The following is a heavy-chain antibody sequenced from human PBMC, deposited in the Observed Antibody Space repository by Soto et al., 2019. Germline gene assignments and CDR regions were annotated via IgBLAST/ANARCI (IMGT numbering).Heavy chain of an antibody. CDR3: ARSNRVDEGAFDI. CDR2: IYYSVST. D-gene: IGHD2-15*01. V-gene: IGHV4-30-4*02. J-gene: IGHJ3*02. Sequence: SETLSLTCTVSGGSISSGDYYWSWIRQPPGKCLEWIGYIYYSVSTYYNPSLKSRVTISVDTSKNQFSLKLSSVTAADTAVYYCARSNRVDEGAFDIWGQGTMVTVSS. CDR1: GGSISSGDYY.